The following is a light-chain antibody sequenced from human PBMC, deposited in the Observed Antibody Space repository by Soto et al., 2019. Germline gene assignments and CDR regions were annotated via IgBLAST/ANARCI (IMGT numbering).Light chain of an antibody. J-gene: IGKJ5*01. CDR2: DAS. V-gene: IGKV1-5*01. CDR3: QQYNSPIT. CDR1: QSISSW. Sequence: DIQMTQSPSTLSASIGYRVIITCRASQSISSWLAWYQQKPGKAPKLLIYDASSLESGVPSRFSGVGSGTDFTLTISSLQPDDFATYYCQQYNSPITFGQGTRREIK.